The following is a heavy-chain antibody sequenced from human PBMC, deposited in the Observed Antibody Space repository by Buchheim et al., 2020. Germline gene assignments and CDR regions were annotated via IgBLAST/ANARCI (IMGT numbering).Heavy chain of an antibody. CDR3: ARGGRGSSGCYLWWQYFQH. CDR2: INHSGST. V-gene: IGHV4-34*01. Sequence: QVQLQQWGAGLLKPSETLSLTCAVYGGSFSGYYWSWIRQPPGKGLEWIGEINHSGSTNYNPSLKSRVTISVDTSKNQFSFKLSSVTAADTAVYYCARGGRGSSGCYLWWQYFQHWGQGTL. J-gene: IGHJ1*01. D-gene: IGHD6-19*01. CDR1: GGSFSGYY.